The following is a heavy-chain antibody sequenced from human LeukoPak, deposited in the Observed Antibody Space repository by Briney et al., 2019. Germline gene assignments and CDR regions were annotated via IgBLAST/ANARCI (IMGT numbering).Heavy chain of an antibody. CDR3: AREAGEFHY. Sequence: SVKVSCKASGGTFSSYTLSWVRQAPGQGLEWMGRIIPILGIANYAQKFQGRVTITADKSTSTGYMELSSLRSGDTAVYYCAREAGEFHYWGQGTLVTVSS. CDR2: IIPILGIA. D-gene: IGHD3-16*01. V-gene: IGHV1-69*04. J-gene: IGHJ4*02. CDR1: GGTFSSYT.